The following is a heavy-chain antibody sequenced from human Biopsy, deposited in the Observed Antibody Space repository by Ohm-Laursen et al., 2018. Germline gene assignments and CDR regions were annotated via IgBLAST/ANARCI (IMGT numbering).Heavy chain of an antibody. V-gene: IGHV3-7*01. D-gene: IGHD4-17*01. CDR3: VRVGDYFAYDV. J-gene: IGHJ3*01. CDR2: IKEDGGEK. CDR1: GFTLSSYW. Sequence: SLRLSCTASGFTLSSYWMNWVRQAPGKGLEWVANIKEDGGEKYYVDSIKGRFTISRDNARNSLSLQMNSLRAEDTAVYYCVRVGDYFAYDVWGQGTKVIVSS.